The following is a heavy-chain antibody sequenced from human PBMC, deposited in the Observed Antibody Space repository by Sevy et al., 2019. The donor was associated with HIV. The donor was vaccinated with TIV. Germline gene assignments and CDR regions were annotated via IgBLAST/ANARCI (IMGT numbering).Heavy chain of an antibody. J-gene: IGHJ6*02. CDR1: GFTFSAYD. D-gene: IGHD3-16*01. CDR3: AKNRPPGGSYFSRHAMDV. Sequence: GGSLRLSCAASGFTFSAYDMHWVRQAPGKGLEWVAIISSDGSYRYYADSVRDRFSMSKDNSKNTMYLQISALSIEDTAVYYCAKNRPPGGSYFSRHAMDVWGRGTTVTVSS. V-gene: IGHV3-30*18. CDR2: ISSDGSYR.